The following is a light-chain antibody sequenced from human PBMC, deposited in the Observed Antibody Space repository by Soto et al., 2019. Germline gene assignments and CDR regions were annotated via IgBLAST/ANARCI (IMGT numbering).Light chain of an antibody. CDR3: QQRSTWPLT. CDR2: GAS. CDR1: QSVRRD. Sequence: EIVMTQSPATLSVSPGERATLSCRASQSVRRDLAWYQQRPGQAPRLLIYGASTRASGIPARFSGSGSGTDFTLTISSLEPEDFAVYFCQQRSTWPLTFGGGTKVDIK. V-gene: IGKV3-15*01. J-gene: IGKJ4*01.